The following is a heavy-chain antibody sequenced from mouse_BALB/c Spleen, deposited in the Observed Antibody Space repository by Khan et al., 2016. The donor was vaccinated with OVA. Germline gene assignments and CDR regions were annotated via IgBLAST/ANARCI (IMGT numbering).Heavy chain of an antibody. D-gene: IGHD2-1*01. CDR1: GYTFTNYW. V-gene: IGHV1S132*01. CDR3: ARGYFGNYEFAY. Sequence: VQLKQSEAELVKPGASVKLSCKTSGYTFTNYWIQWIKQRPGQGLEWIGEIFPGTGTTYYNENFKGKATLTIDTSSTTAYMQLSSLTSEDSAVYFCARGYFGNYEFAYWGQGTLVTVSA. J-gene: IGHJ3*01. CDR2: IFPGTGTT.